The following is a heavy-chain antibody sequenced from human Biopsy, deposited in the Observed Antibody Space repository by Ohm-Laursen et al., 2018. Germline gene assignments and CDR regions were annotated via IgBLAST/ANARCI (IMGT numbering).Heavy chain of an antibody. J-gene: IGHJ6*02. D-gene: IGHD6-6*01. V-gene: IGHV3-21*01. CDR3: ARDSSRRAREGGMDV. Sequence: GTLSLTCAASGFSVSSYDMNWVRQAPGKGLEWISYISETSSHIYDADSVRGRFTVARDIAKNSLYLQLNSLRVEDTAVYYCARDSSRRAREGGMDVWGQGTTVTVSS. CDR2: ISETSSHI. CDR1: GFSVSSYD.